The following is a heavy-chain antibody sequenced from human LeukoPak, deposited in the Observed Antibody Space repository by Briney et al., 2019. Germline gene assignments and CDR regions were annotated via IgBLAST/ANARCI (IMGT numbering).Heavy chain of an antibody. CDR1: GGSFSGYY. CDR2: INHSGST. CDR3: ARGVISPLISGPDY. Sequence: PSETLSLTCAVYGGSFSGYYWSWIRQPPGKGLEWIGEINHSGSTNYNPSLKSRVTISADTSKNQFSLKLSSVTAADTAVYYCARGVISPLISGPDYWGQGTLVTVSS. J-gene: IGHJ4*02. V-gene: IGHV4-34*01. D-gene: IGHD3/OR15-3a*01.